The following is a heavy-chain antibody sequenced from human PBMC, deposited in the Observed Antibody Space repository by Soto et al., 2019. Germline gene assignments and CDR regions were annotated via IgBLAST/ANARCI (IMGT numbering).Heavy chain of an antibody. D-gene: IGHD3-16*01. Sequence: SETLSLTCTVSGGSVSSGGYYWSWIRQHPGKGLEWIGYIYYSGSTYYNPSLKSRVTISVDTSKNQFSLKLSSVTAADTAVYYCARVGGINWFDPWGQGTLVTVSS. J-gene: IGHJ5*02. V-gene: IGHV4-31*03. CDR2: IYYSGST. CDR1: GGSVSSGGYY. CDR3: ARVGGINWFDP.